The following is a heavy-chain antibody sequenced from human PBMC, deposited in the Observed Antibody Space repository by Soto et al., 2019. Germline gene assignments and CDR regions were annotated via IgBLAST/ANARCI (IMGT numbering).Heavy chain of an antibody. J-gene: IGHJ3*02. CDR1: GGSISSAGYY. V-gene: IGHV4-31*03. CDR2: IYHSGNT. Sequence: QVQLQESGPRLVKPSQTLSLTCTVSGGSISSAGYYWSWIRQHPGKGLEWTGYIYHSGNTHYNPSLKSRLTILVDTSKNQFSLRLSSVTAADTAVYYCAREGGYNSSNAFDIWGQGTIVTVSS. CDR3: AREGGYNSSNAFDI. D-gene: IGHD6-6*01.